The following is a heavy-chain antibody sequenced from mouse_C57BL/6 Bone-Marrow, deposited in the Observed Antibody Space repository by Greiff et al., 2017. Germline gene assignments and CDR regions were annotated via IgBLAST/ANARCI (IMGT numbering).Heavy chain of an antibody. J-gene: IGHJ4*01. D-gene: IGHD1-1*01. CDR3: TRVRDYYGSSSYAMDY. CDR1: GFTFSSYA. V-gene: IGHV5-9-1*02. Sequence: EVQRVESGEGLVKPGGSLKLSCAASGFTFSSYAMSWVRQTPEKRLEWVAYISSGGDYIYYADTVKGRFTISRDNARNTLYLQMSSLKSEDTAMYYCTRVRDYYGSSSYAMDYWGQGTSVTVSS. CDR2: ISSGGDYI.